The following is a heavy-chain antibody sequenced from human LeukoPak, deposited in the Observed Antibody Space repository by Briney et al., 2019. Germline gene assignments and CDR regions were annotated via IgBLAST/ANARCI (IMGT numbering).Heavy chain of an antibody. D-gene: IGHD6-13*01. V-gene: IGHV4-59*01. Sequence: PSETLSLTCTVSGGSISNYDWSWLRQPPGKGLEWIGYISYSGSTNYNPSLKSRVTILVDTSKNQFSLRLSSVTAADTAVYYCARVYYSNSYDYWYFDLWGRGTLVTVSS. CDR2: ISYSGST. J-gene: IGHJ2*01. CDR3: ARVYYSNSYDYWYFDL. CDR1: GGSISNYD.